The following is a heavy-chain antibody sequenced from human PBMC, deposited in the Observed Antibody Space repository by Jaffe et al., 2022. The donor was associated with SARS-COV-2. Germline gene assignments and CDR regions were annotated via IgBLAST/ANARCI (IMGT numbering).Heavy chain of an antibody. D-gene: IGHD2-2*01. Sequence: QVQLQQWGAGLLKPSETLSLTCAVYGGSFSGYYWSWIRQPPGKGLEWIGEINHSGSTNYNPSLKSRVTISVDTSKNQFSLKLSSVTAADTAVYYCARGVPFLPYCSSTSCYVPNQGCWFDPWGQGTLVTVSS. V-gene: IGHV4-34*01. CDR2: INHSGST. CDR3: ARGVPFLPYCSSTSCYVPNQGCWFDP. J-gene: IGHJ5*02. CDR1: GGSFSGYY.